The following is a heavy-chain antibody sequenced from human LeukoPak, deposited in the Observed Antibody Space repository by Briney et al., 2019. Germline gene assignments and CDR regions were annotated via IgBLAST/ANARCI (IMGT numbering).Heavy chain of an antibody. CDR3: ARDLYYDSSGSLFDY. D-gene: IGHD3-22*01. CDR1: GFTFTTYA. J-gene: IGHJ4*02. Sequence: GGSLRLSCAASGFTFTTYAMSWVRQAPGKGLEWVSGISGSGVSTDYADSVKGRFTISRDNSKNTLYLQMNSLRAEDTAVYYCARDLYYDSSGSLFDYWGQGTLVTVSS. CDR2: ISGSGVST. V-gene: IGHV3-23*01.